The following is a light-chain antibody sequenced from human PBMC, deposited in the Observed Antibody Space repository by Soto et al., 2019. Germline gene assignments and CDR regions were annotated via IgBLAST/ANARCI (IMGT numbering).Light chain of an antibody. V-gene: IGLV2-11*01. CDR1: SSDVGAYNY. CDR3: CSYAGTYSDV. Sequence: QSVLTQPRSVSGSPGQSVTISCTGTSSDVGAYNYVSWYQQHPGKAPKFMIYDVSKRPSGVPDRFSGSKSGNTPSLTISGRQAEDEADYYCCSYAGTYSDVVGTGTKVTVL. J-gene: IGLJ1*01. CDR2: DVS.